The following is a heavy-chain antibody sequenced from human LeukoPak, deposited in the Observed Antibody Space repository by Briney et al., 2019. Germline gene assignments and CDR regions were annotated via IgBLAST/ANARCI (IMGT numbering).Heavy chain of an antibody. J-gene: IGHJ5*02. V-gene: IGHV4-61*01. D-gene: IGHD1-26*01. CDR2: IYYTGSA. CDR1: GGSVSSGTYY. Sequence: SETLSLTCTVSGGSVSSGTYYWSWIRQPLGKGLEWIGYIYYTGSATYSPSLKSRVTISVDTSKNQFSLKLNSVTTADTAVYYCARAGGGYFNWFDPWGQGTLVTVSS. CDR3: ARAGGGYFNWFDP.